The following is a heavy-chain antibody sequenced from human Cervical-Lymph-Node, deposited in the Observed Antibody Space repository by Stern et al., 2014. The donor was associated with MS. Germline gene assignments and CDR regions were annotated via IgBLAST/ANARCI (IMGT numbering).Heavy chain of an antibody. V-gene: IGHV1-18*01. CDR3: RAGSDAFDV. CDR1: GYTFTDCA. CDR2: IGTNIGNT. J-gene: IGHJ3*01. Sequence: QVQLGQSGAEVKKPGASVKVSCKASGYTFTDCAISWVRQAPGQGLEWMGWIGTNIGNTNYAQKFQGRVTLATDTSTSTVYMELRGLRSDDTAMYYCRAGSDAFDVWGQGTMVTVSS. D-gene: IGHD6-13*01.